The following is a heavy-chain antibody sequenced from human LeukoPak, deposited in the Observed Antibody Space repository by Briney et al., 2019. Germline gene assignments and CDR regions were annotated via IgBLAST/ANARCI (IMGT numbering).Heavy chain of an antibody. CDR3: ARDRNGVDY. CDR1: GGSISSYY. Sequence: SETLSLTCTVSGGSISSYYWSWIRQPPGKGLEWIGYIYYSGSTNYNPSLKSRVTISVDTSKNQFSLKLSSVTAADTAVYCCARDRNGVDYWGQGTLVTVSS. V-gene: IGHV4-59*01. J-gene: IGHJ4*02. D-gene: IGHD1-1*01. CDR2: IYYSGST.